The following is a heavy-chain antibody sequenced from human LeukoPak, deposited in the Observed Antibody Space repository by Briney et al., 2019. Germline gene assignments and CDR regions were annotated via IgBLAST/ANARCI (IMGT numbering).Heavy chain of an antibody. CDR1: GVSISSSNSY. Sequence: SETLSLTCTVSGVSISSSNSYWGWIRQPPGKGLEWIGSIYYSGNTYYNASLKSQVSISIDTSKNQFSLRLTSVTAADTAVYYCARQTGSGLFILPGGQGTLVTVSS. CDR2: IYYSGNT. CDR3: ARQTGSGLFILP. D-gene: IGHD3/OR15-3a*01. J-gene: IGHJ4*02. V-gene: IGHV4-39*01.